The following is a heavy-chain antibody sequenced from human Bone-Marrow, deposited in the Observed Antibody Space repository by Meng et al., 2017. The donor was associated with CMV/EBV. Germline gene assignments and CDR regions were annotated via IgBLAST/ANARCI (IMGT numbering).Heavy chain of an antibody. CDR2: INHSGST. CDR1: GGSFSGYY. D-gene: IGHD3-16*01. Sequence: GSLRLSCAVYGGSFSGYYWSWIRQPPGKGLEWIGEINHSGSTNYNPSLKSRVTISVDTSKNQFSLKLSSVTAADTAVYYRARQGDLIDYWGQGTLVTVSS. J-gene: IGHJ4*02. CDR3: ARQGDLIDY. V-gene: IGHV4-34*01.